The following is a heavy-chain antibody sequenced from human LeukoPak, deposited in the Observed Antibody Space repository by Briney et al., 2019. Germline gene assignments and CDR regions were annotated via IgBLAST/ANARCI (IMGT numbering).Heavy chain of an antibody. CDR1: GGSISSSSYY. Sequence: SETLSLTCTVSGGSISSSSYYWGWIRQPPGKGLEWIGSIYYSGSTYYNPSLKSRVTISVDTPKNQFSLKLSSVTAADTAMYYCAPLSKGSYYLGYWGQGTLVTVSS. CDR2: IYYSGST. J-gene: IGHJ4*02. CDR3: APLSKGSYYLGY. D-gene: IGHD1-26*01. V-gene: IGHV4-39*01.